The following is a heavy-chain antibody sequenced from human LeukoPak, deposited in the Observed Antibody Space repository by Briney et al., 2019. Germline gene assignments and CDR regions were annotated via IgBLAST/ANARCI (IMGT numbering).Heavy chain of an antibody. CDR1: GFIFSGSA. D-gene: IGHD3-22*01. CDR3: TRYYYDSSGCPHPGY. V-gene: IGHV3-73*01. CDR2: IKRKADSSAT. Sequence: GGSLRLSCAASGFIFSGSAIHWVRQASGKGLEWVGRIKRKADSSATAYAASVTGRFTISRDDSKNTAYLQMNSLKTEDTAVYYCTRYYYDSSGCPHPGYWGQGTLVTVSS. J-gene: IGHJ4*02.